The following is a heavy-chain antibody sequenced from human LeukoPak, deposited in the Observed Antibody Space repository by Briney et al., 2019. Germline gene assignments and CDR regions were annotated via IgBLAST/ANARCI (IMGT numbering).Heavy chain of an antibody. CDR3: ARDLYRIVVVPHYFDY. Sequence: GGSLRLSCAASGFTFSSYWMSWVRQAPGKGLEWVANIKQDGSEKYYVDSVKGRFTISRDNAKNSLYLQMNSLRAEDTAVYYCARDLYRIVVVPHYFDYWGQGTLVTVSS. V-gene: IGHV3-7*01. J-gene: IGHJ4*02. D-gene: IGHD3-22*01. CDR2: IKQDGSEK. CDR1: GFTFSSYW.